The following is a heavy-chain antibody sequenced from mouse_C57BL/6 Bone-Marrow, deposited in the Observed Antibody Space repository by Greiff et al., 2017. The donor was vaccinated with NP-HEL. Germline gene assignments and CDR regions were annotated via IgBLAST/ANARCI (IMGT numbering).Heavy chain of an antibody. CDR3: ARQGDYDRGFDY. J-gene: IGHJ2*01. Sequence: QVPLQQSGAELVRPGTSVKVSCKASGYSFTNYLIEWVQPRPGQGLEWIGVINPGSGGTNYNEKFKGKATLTADKSSSTAYMQLSSLTSEDSAVYFGARQGDYDRGFDYWGQGTTLTVSS. CDR1: GYSFTNYL. V-gene: IGHV1-54*01. D-gene: IGHD2-4*01. CDR2: INPGSGGT.